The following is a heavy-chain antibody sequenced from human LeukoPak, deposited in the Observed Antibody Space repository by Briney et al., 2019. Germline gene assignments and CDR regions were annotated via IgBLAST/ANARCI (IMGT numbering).Heavy chain of an antibody. CDR1: GGSISSGGYS. Sequence: SETLSLTCAVSGGSISSGGYSWSWIRQPPGKGLEWIGYIYHSGSTNYNPSLKSRVTISVDTSKNQFSLKLSSVTAADTAVYYCATSGYDNHQIDYWGQGTLVTVSS. CDR3: ATSGYDNHQIDY. V-gene: IGHV4-30-2*01. D-gene: IGHD5-12*01. CDR2: IYHSGST. J-gene: IGHJ4*02.